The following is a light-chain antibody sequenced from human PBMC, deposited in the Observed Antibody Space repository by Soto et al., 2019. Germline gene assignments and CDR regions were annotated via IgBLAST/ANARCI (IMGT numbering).Light chain of an antibody. CDR2: GNS. J-gene: IGLJ1*01. V-gene: IGLV1-40*01. CDR1: SSNIGAGYD. CDR3: QSYDSSLSGYV. Sequence: QSVLTQPASVYGAPLQRGTISSTESSSNIGAGYDVRWYQQLPGTAPKLLIYGNSNRPSGVPDRFSGSKSGTSASLAITGLQAEDEADYYCQSYDSSLSGYVFGTGTKVTVL.